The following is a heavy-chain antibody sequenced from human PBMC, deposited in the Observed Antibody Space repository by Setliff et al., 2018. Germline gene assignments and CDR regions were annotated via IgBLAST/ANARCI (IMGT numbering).Heavy chain of an antibody. CDR1: GGSVSSGSDY. Sequence: SETLSLTCSVSGGSVSSGSDYWTWIRQPAGKGLEWIEHIYTSGSTNYNPSLKSRVTISVDTSKNQFSLKLSSVTAADTAVYYCARAISGWYSAFYYYMDVWGKGTTVTVSS. CDR3: ARAISGWYSAFYYYMDV. V-gene: IGHV4-61*09. J-gene: IGHJ6*03. D-gene: IGHD6-19*01. CDR2: IYTSGST.